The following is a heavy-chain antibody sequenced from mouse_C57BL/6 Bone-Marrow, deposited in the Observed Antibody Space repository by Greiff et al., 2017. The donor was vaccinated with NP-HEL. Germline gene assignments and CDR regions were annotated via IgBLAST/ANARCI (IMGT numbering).Heavy chain of an antibody. CDR1: GYAFSSSW. CDR3: YYYGRHY. V-gene: IGHV1-82*01. D-gene: IGHD1-1*01. J-gene: IGHJ2*01. CDR2: IYPGDGDT. Sequence: QVQLKQSGPELVKPGASVKISCKASGYAFSSSWMNWVKQRPGKGLEWIGRIYPGDGDTNYNGKFKGKATLTADKSSSTAYMQLSSLTTEDSAVYFYYYYGRHYWGQGTTLTVSS.